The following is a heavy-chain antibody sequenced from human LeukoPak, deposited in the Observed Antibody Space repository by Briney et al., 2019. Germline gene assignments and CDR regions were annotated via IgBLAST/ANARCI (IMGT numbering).Heavy chain of an antibody. J-gene: IGHJ3*02. V-gene: IGHV4-38-2*02. CDR3: ASLTTADAFDI. CDR1: GYSISSGYY. CDR2: IYHSGST. Sequence: SETLSLTCTVSGYSISSGYYWGWIRQPPGKGLEWIGSIYHSGSTYYNPSLKSRVTISVDTSKNQFSLKLSSVTAADTAVYYCASLTTADAFDIWGQGTMVTVSS. D-gene: IGHD3-22*01.